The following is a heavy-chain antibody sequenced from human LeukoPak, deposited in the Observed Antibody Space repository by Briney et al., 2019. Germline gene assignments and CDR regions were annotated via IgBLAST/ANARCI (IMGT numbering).Heavy chain of an antibody. V-gene: IGHV3-23*01. D-gene: IGHD3-10*01. CDR1: GFTFSSYA. CDR2: ISGSGGST. J-gene: IGHJ4*02. CDR3: AKDFGRNYYVSGSYDNPYYFDY. Sequence: PGGSLRLSCAAPGFTFSSYAMSWVRQAPGKGLEWVSGISGSGGSTGYADSVKGRFTISRDNSKNTLYLQMNSLRAEDTAVYYCAKDFGRNYYVSGSYDNPYYFDYWGQGTLVTVSS.